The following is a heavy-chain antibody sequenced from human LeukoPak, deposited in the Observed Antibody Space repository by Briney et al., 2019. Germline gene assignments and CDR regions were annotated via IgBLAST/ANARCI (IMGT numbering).Heavy chain of an antibody. CDR3: GRVPDFIARPCDS. Sequence: PSETLSLTCAVYGGSFSGNYWTLIRQTPGRGLEWIGESSPTGDITGYNPSLKGRATISVDSSKNQFSLKLTSVTAADTGVYYCGRVPDFIARPCDSWGPGTLVTVSS. J-gene: IGHJ4*02. D-gene: IGHD2-21*01. CDR1: GGSFSGNY. CDR2: SSPTGDIT. V-gene: IGHV4-34*01.